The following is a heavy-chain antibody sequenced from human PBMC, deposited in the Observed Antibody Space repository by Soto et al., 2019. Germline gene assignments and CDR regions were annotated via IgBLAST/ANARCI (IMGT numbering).Heavy chain of an antibody. CDR1: GFTFSSHA. D-gene: IGHD2-15*01. CDR2: IDSSSSFI. J-gene: IGHJ4*02. Sequence: GGSLRLSCAASGFTFSSHAMNWVRQAPGKGLEWISSIDSSSSFIYYADSVKGRFTISRDNAKNSVFLHMSSLRADDTAVYYCATAKLLLPWLFDYWGQGTLVTVSS. V-gene: IGHV3-21*06. CDR3: ATAKLLLPWLFDY.